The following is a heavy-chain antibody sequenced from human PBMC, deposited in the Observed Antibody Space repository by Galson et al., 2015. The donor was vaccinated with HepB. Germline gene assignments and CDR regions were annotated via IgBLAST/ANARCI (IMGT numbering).Heavy chain of an antibody. CDR3: AKFFGLFARPPAVIPAATTADWYAMDV. D-gene: IGHD2-2*01. J-gene: IGHJ6*02. CDR2: ISGSGGTT. CDR1: GFTFSSYA. V-gene: IGHV3-23*01. Sequence: SLRFSCAASGFTFSSYAMSWVRQAAGKGLEWVSAISGSGGTTHDADSVKGRFTISRDNSKNTLYLQMNSLRAEDTAVYYCAKFFGLFARPPAVIPAATTADWYAMDVWGQGTTVTGSS.